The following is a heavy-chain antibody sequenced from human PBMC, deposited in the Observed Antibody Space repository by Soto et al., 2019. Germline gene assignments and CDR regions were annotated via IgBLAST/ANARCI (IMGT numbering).Heavy chain of an antibody. J-gene: IGHJ4*02. Sequence: GESLKISCKGSGYSFTNYWIGWVRQMPGKGLEWMGIINPADSDTRYSPSFQGQVTVSVDKSISTAYLRRGSLKASDTAMYYCVRPDSTGYYSHWGQGTQVTVSS. CDR3: VRPDSTGYYSH. V-gene: IGHV5-51*01. CDR1: GYSFTNYW. CDR2: INPADSDT. D-gene: IGHD3-9*01.